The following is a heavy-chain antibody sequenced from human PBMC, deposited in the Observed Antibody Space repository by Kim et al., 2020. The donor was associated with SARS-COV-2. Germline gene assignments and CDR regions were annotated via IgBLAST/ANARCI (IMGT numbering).Heavy chain of an antibody. Sequence: AQKSRGRGTVSPDKSTSTAYMELTSLNSEDTAIYYCARDLLVGGTNAFDVWGQGTLVTVSS. V-gene: IGHV1-69*04. J-gene: IGHJ3*01. CDR3: ARDLLVGGTNAFDV. D-gene: IGHD1-26*01.